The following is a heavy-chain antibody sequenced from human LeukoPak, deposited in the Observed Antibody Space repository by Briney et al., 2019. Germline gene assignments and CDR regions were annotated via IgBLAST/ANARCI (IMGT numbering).Heavy chain of an antibody. CDR3: ARDPIEAIAAAGSFDY. Sequence: GGSLRLSCAASGFTVSSNYMSWVRQAPGKGLEWVSVIYSGGSTYYADSVKGRFTISRDNSKITLYLQMNSLGAEDTAVYYCARDPIEAIAAAGSFDYWGQGTLVTVSS. CDR2: IYSGGST. V-gene: IGHV3-66*02. CDR1: GFTVSSNY. J-gene: IGHJ4*02. D-gene: IGHD6-13*01.